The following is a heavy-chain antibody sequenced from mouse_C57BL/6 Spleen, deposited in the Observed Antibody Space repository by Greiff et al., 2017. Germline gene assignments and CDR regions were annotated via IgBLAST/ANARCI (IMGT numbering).Heavy chain of an antibody. J-gene: IGHJ4*01. Sequence: EVKLVESGGGLVKPGGSLKLSCAASGFTFSDYGMHWVRQAPEKGLEWVAYISSGSSTIYYADTVKGRFTISRDNAKNTLFLQMTSLRSEDTAMYYCARSREYYAMDYWGQGTSVTVSS. CDR1: GFTFSDYG. CDR2: ISSGSSTI. CDR3: ARSREYYAMDY. V-gene: IGHV5-17*01.